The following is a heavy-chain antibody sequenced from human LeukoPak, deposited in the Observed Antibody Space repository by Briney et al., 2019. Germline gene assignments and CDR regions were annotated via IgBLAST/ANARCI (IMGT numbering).Heavy chain of an antibody. J-gene: IGHJ4*02. CDR3: ARGNYDYVWGSYRSRRDFDY. CDR2: MNPNSGNT. Sequence: ASVKVSCKASGYTFTSYDINWVRQATGQGLEWMGWMNPNSGNTGYAQKFQGRVTMTRNTSISTAYMVLSSLRSEDTAVYYCARGNYDYVWGSYRSRRDFDYWGQGTLVTVSS. CDR1: GYTFTSYD. D-gene: IGHD3-16*02. V-gene: IGHV1-8*01.